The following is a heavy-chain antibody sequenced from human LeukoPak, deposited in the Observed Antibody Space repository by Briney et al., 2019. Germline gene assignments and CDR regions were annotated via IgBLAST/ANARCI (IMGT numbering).Heavy chain of an antibody. CDR3: TRAYCSGGSCYFWFDP. D-gene: IGHD2-15*01. V-gene: IGHV3-49*03. CDR1: GFTFSSYA. CDR2: IRSKAYGGTT. J-gene: IGHJ5*02. Sequence: GGSLRLSCAASGFTFSSYAMSWFRQAPGKGLEWVGFIRSKAYGGTTEYAASVKGRFTISRDDSKSIAYLQMNSLKTEDTAVYYCTRAYCSGGSCYFWFDPWGQGTLVTVSS.